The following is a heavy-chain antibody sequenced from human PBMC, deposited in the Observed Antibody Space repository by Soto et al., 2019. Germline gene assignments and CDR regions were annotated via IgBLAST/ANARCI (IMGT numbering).Heavy chain of an antibody. V-gene: IGHV5-51*01. CDR1: GYSFSNYW. J-gene: IGHJ4*02. CDR3: ATRGYHSSGYFDY. CDR2: IYPGDSDT. D-gene: IGHD3-22*01. Sequence: EESVKISCNASGYSFSNYWIGWVRQMPGKGLERMGIIYPGDSDTRYSPSFQGQVTISADKSIRTAYLQWSGLKASDTAMYYCATRGYHSSGYFDYWGQGTPVTVSS.